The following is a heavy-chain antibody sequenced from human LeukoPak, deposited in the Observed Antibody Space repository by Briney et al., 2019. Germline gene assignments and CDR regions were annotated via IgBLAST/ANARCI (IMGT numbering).Heavy chain of an antibody. Sequence: SETLSLTCTVSGYSISSGYYWGWIRQPPGKGLEWIGYIYHSGSTYYNPSLKSRVTISVDRSKNQFSLKLSSVTAADTAVYYCARATHAYYYDSSGYHFDYWGQGTLVTVSS. J-gene: IGHJ4*02. CDR2: IYHSGST. V-gene: IGHV4-38-2*02. CDR1: GYSISSGYY. CDR3: ARATHAYYYDSSGYHFDY. D-gene: IGHD3-22*01.